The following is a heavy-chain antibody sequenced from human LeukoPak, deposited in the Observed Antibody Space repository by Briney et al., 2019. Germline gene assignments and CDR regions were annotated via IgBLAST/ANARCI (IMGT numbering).Heavy chain of an antibody. V-gene: IGHV1-24*01. J-gene: IGHJ6*02. D-gene: IGHD1-26*01. CDR3: ATVAGWELPYYYYGMDV. Sequence: ASVKVSCKVSGYTLTELSMHWVRQAPGKGLEWMGGFDPEDGETIYAQKFQGRVTMTEDTSTDTAYMELSSLRSEDTAVCYCATVAGWELPYYYYGMDVWGQGTTVTVSS. CDR1: GYTLTELS. CDR2: FDPEDGET.